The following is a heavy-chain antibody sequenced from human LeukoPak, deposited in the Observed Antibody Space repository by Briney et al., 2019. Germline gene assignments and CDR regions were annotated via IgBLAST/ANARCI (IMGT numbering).Heavy chain of an antibody. CDR2: FDPEDGET. CDR3: ATVRKWETWVYCAFDI. V-gene: IGHV1-24*01. J-gene: IGHJ3*02. CDR1: GYTLTELS. Sequence: ASVKVSCKVSGYTLTELSMHWVRQAPGKGLEWMGGFDPEDGETIYAQKFQGRVTMTEDTSTDTAYMELSSLRSEDTAVYYCATVRKWETWVYCAFDIWGQGTMVTVSS. D-gene: IGHD1-26*01.